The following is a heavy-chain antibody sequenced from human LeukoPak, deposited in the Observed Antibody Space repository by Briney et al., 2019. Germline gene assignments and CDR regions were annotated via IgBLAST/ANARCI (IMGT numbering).Heavy chain of an antibody. V-gene: IGHV4-31*03. CDR3: ARRCSSTSCFYGMDV. CDR2: IYYSGST. J-gene: IGHJ6*02. CDR1: GGSISSGGYY. Sequence: SQTLSLTCTVSGGSISSGGYYWSWIRQHPGKGLEWIGYIYYSGSTYYNPSLKSRVTISVDTSKNQFSLKLSSVTAADTAVYYCARRCSSTSCFYGMDVWGQGTTVTVSS. D-gene: IGHD2-2*01.